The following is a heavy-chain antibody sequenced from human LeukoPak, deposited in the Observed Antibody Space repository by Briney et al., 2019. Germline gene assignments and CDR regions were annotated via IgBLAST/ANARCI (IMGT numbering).Heavy chain of an antibody. D-gene: IGHD2-21*01. Sequence: SETLSLTCTVSGGSISSSSYYWSWIRQPAGKGLEWIGRIYTSGSTNYNPSLKSRVTMSVDTSKNQFSLKLSSVTAADTAVYYCARGFVMLADYYYYMDVWGKGTTVTVSS. V-gene: IGHV4-61*02. J-gene: IGHJ6*03. CDR3: ARGFVMLADYYYYMDV. CDR1: GGSISSSSYY. CDR2: IYTSGST.